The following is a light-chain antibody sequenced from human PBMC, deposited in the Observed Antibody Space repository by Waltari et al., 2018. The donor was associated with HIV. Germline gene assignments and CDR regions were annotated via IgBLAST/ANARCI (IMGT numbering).Light chain of an antibody. J-gene: IGKJ2*03. Sequence: DIQMTQSPSYLSASVGDRVTITCRASQSISSYLTWYQHKPGTAPKLLVYAASTLESGVPSRFSGSGSGTDFTLTISSLQPEDFATYYCQHSYRAPYSFGQGTKLEMK. CDR1: QSISSY. V-gene: IGKV1-39*01. CDR2: AAS. CDR3: QHSYRAPYS.